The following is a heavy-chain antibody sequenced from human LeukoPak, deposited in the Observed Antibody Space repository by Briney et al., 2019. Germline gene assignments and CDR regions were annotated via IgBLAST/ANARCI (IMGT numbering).Heavy chain of an antibody. CDR1: GFSFSSYG. CDR3: AKARGYNYAYSYYFDY. V-gene: IGHV3-30*18. D-gene: IGHD5-18*01. J-gene: IGHJ4*02. Sequence: GSLSLSSAASGFSFSSYGLHWARPAPGKGLEWVAFISSDGRNKYYADSVKGRFTISRDNSMNTLNLHMDSLRAEDTAVYYCAKARGYNYAYSYYFDYWGQGTMVTVSS. CDR2: ISSDGRNK.